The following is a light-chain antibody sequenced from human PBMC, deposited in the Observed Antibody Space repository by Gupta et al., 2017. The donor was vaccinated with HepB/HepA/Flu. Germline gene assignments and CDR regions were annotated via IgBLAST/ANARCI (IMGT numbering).Light chain of an antibody. J-gene: IGKJ2*01. Sequence: DIQMTQSPSSLSASVGDRVTITCRASQSISAYLNWYQQKSGRPPRLLIYGASNLQTGVPSRFSGSGSGTDFTLTIINLQPEDFATFYCQQSYIIPYTFGPGTKVEI. CDR2: GAS. CDR3: QQSYIIPYT. V-gene: IGKV1-39*01. CDR1: QSISAY.